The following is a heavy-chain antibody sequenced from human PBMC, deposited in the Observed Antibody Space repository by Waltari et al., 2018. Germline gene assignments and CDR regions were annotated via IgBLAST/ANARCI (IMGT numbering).Heavy chain of an antibody. CDR3: ARGGQLHPYYFDY. CDR2: IYYSGST. J-gene: IGHJ4*02. D-gene: IGHD2-2*01. Sequence: QVQLQESGPGLVKPSETLSLPCTVSGGSISSYYWSWIRRPPGTGLEWIGYIYYSGSTNYNPSLKSRVTISVDTSKNQFSLKLSSVTAADTAVYYCARGGQLHPYYFDYWGQGTLVTVSS. CDR1: GGSISSYY. V-gene: IGHV4-59*01.